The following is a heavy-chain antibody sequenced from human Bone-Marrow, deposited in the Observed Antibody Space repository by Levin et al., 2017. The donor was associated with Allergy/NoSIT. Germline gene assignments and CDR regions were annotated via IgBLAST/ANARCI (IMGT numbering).Heavy chain of an antibody. CDR2: IIPILGIA. J-gene: IGHJ4*02. D-gene: IGHD6-13*01. CDR1: GGTFSSYA. CDR3: ARADPGYSSSCLNY. Sequence: ASVKVSCKASGGTFSSYAISWVRQAPGQGLEWMGRIIPILGIANYAQKFQGRVTITADKSTSTAYMELSSLRSEDTAVYYCARADPGYSSSCLNYWGQGTLVTVSS. V-gene: IGHV1-69*04.